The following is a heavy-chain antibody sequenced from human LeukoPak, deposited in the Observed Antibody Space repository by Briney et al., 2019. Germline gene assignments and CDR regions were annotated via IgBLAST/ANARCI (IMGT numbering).Heavy chain of an antibody. J-gene: IGHJ4*02. CDR3: ARDTGVTMVQGVIGY. CDR2: ISAYNGNT. Sequence: ASVKVSCKASGYTFTSYGISWVRQAPGQGLEWMGWISAYNGNTNYAQKLQGRVTMTTDTSTSTAYMELRSLRSDDTAVYYCARDTGVTMVQGVIGYWGQGTLVTVSS. V-gene: IGHV1-18*01. CDR1: GYTFTSYG. D-gene: IGHD3-10*01.